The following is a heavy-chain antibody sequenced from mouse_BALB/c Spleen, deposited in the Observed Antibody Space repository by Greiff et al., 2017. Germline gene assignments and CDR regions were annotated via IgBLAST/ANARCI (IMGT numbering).Heavy chain of an antibody. V-gene: IGHV2-6-2*01. D-gene: IGHD2-14*01. J-gene: IGHJ3*01. CDR2: IWSDGST. CDR3: ARHEDYYRSAWFAY. CDR1: GFSLTSYG. Sequence: QVQLQQSGPDLVAPSQSLSITCTVSGFSLTSYGVHWVRQPPGKGLEWLVVIWSDGSTTYNSALKSRLSISKDNSKSQVFLKMNSLQTDDTAMYYCARHEDYYRSAWFAYWGQGTLVTVSA.